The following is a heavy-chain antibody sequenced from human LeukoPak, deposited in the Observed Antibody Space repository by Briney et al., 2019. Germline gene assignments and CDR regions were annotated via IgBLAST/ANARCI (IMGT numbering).Heavy chain of an antibody. CDR3: ARGGMATLTS. CDR1: GGSLSSFY. Sequence: PSETLSLTCTVSGGSLSSFYWIWIRQPPGKGLEWIGYIYSSGNTNYNPSLKSRVTISVDTSKNQFSLRLSSMTAADTAVYYCARGGMATLTSWGQGTLVTVPS. J-gene: IGHJ4*02. V-gene: IGHV4-59*01. D-gene: IGHD5-12*01. CDR2: IYSSGNT.